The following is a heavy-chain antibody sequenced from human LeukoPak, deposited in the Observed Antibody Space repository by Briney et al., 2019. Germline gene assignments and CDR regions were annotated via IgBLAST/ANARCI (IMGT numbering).Heavy chain of an antibody. J-gene: IGHJ4*02. CDR3: ARDALGSYDY. Sequence: GRSLRLSCAASGFAFSDFYMFWIRQAPGKGLEWISYISNSGSTLYYADSVKGRFTISRDNDKNLLYLQMNSLRADDTAVYYCARDALGSYDYWGQGTLVTVSS. CDR2: ISNSGSTL. CDR1: GFAFSDFY. D-gene: IGHD3-10*01. V-gene: IGHV3-11*01.